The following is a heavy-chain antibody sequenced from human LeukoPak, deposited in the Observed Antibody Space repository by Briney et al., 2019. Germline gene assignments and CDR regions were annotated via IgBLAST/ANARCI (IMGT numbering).Heavy chain of an antibody. V-gene: IGHV3-74*01. CDR2: INSDGSGT. Sequence: QAGGSLRLSCAATGFTFSSYWMHWVRQAPGKGLVWVSRINSDGSGTSYADSVQGRFTISKDNSKNTLYLQMYSLRAEDTAVYYCANGGGDYKAAYYFDSWGQGTLVTVSS. CDR3: ANGGGDYKAAYYFDS. CDR1: GFTFSSYW. J-gene: IGHJ4*02. D-gene: IGHD4-17*01.